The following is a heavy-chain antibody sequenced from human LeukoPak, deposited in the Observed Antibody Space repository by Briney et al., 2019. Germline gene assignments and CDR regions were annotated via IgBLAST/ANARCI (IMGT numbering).Heavy chain of an antibody. CDR3: ARLYGGNGDY. Sequence: SETLSLTCAVYGGSFSGYYWSWIRQPPGKGLEWIGYIHYSGSTNHNPSLKSRVTISVDTSKNQFSLKVSSVTAADTAVYYCARLYGGNGDYWGQGTLVTVSS. J-gene: IGHJ4*02. CDR1: GGSFSGYY. V-gene: IGHV4-59*08. D-gene: IGHD4-23*01. CDR2: IHYSGST.